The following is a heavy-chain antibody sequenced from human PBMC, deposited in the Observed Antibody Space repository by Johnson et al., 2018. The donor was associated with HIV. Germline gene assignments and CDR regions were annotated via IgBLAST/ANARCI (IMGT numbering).Heavy chain of an antibody. D-gene: IGHD2-8*02. Sequence: QVQLVESGGGVVQPGGSLRLSCAASGFTFSNYPMHWVRQAPGKGLEWVAVISFDGSNKYYTDSVTGRFTISRDNSKNTLYLQMNSLRAGDTAVYYCARRSARSGGFDLWGQGTMVTVSS. V-gene: IGHV3-30*04. J-gene: IGHJ3*01. CDR3: ARRSARSGGFDL. CDR2: ISFDGSNK. CDR1: GFTFSNYP.